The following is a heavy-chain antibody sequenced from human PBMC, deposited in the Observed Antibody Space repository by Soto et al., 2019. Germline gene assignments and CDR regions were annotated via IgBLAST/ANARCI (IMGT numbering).Heavy chain of an antibody. V-gene: IGHV1-69*13. CDR1: GGTFSSYA. CDR3: AREGYYDSSGYYSSAFDI. CDR2: IIPIFGTA. Sequence: ASVKVSCKASGGTFSSYAISWVRQAPGQGLEWMGGIIPIFGTANYAQKFQGRVTITADESTSTAYMELSSLRSEDTAVYYCAREGYYDSSGYYSSAFDIWGQGTMVTVSS. D-gene: IGHD3-22*01. J-gene: IGHJ3*02.